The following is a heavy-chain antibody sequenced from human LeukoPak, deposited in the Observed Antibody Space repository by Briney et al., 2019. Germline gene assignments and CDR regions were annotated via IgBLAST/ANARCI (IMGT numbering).Heavy chain of an antibody. D-gene: IGHD3-22*01. CDR2: ISYDGSNK. CDR1: GFTFSSYG. J-gene: IGHJ4*02. CDR3: AKVGRYYHDSSGYFDY. Sequence: SGRSLRLSCAASGFTFSSYGMHWVRQAPGKGLGWVAVISYDGSNKYYADSVKGRFTISRDNSKNTLYLQMNSLRAEDTAVYFCAKVGRYYHDSSGYFDYWGQGTLVTVSS. V-gene: IGHV3-30*18.